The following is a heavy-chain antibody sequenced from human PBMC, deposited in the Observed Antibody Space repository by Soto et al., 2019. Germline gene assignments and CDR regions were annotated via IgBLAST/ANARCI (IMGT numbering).Heavy chain of an antibody. CDR1: GFTFTSSA. D-gene: IGHD2-15*01. V-gene: IGHV1-58*02. CDR3: AAVDLRLAANRAFDI. Sequence: SVKVSCRASGFTFTSSAMQWVRQARGQRLEWIGWIVVGSGNTNYAQKFQERVTITRDMSTSTAYMELSSLRSEDTAVYYCAAVDLRLAANRAFDIWGQGTMVTVSS. CDR2: IVVGSGNT. J-gene: IGHJ3*02.